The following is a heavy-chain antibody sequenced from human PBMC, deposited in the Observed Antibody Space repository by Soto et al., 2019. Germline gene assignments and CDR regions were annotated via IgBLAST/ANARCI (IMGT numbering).Heavy chain of an antibody. J-gene: IGHJ4*02. CDR2: ISAYNGNT. V-gene: IGHV1-18*04. CDR1: GYTFTSYG. CDR3: ARGDYYDSSGYYPDDY. D-gene: IGHD3-22*01. Sequence: ASVKVSCKASGYTFTSYGISWVRQAPGQGLEWMGWISAYNGNTNYAQKLQGRVTMTTDASTSTAYMELRSLRSDDTAVYYCARGDYYDSSGYYPDDYWGQGTLVTVSS.